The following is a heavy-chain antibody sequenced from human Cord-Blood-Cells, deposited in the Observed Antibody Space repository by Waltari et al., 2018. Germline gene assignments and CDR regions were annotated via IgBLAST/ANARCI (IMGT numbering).Heavy chain of an antibody. J-gene: IGHJ6*02. Sequence: QVQLVQSGAEVKKPGASVKVSCKASGYTFTSYAMHWVRQAPGQRLEWMGWINAGNGNTKYSQKFQGRVTITRDTSASTAYMELSSLRSEDTAVYYCARDLCYHCSGGSSYGMDVWGQGTTVTVSS. CDR3: ARDLCYHCSGGSSYGMDV. D-gene: IGHD2-15*01. CDR2: INAGNGNT. CDR1: GYTFTSYA. V-gene: IGHV1-3*01.